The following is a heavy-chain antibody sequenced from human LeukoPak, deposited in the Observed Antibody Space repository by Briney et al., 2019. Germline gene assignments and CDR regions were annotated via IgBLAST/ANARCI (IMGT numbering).Heavy chain of an antibody. V-gene: IGHV3-23*01. CDR3: AKDRTSCHYDDCLNWFDP. CDR1: GFTFSTNA. J-gene: IGHJ5*02. Sequence: PGGSLRLSCAASGFTFSTNAMSWVRQAPGKGLEWVSTISGGGGTTYYADSVKGRFTISRDNSKNMLYLQMNSLRADDTAVYFCAKDRTSCHYDDCLNWFDPWGQGTLVTVSS. D-gene: IGHD2-2*01. CDR2: ISGGGGTT.